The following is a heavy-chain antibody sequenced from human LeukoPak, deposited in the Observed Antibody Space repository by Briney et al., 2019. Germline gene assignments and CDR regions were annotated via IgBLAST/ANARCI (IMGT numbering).Heavy chain of an antibody. CDR2: INHSGST. CDR3: ANKRINR. J-gene: IGHJ4*02. V-gene: IGHV4-34*01. Sequence: PSETLSLTCAVYGGSFSGYYWSWIRQPPGKGLEWIGEINHSGSTNYNPSLKSRVTISVDTSKNQFSLKLSSVTAADTAVYYCANKRINRWGQGTLVTVSS. D-gene: IGHD1-14*01. CDR1: GGSFSGYY.